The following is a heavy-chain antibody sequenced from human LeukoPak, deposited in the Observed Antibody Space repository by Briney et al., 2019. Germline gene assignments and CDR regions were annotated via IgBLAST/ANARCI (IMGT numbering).Heavy chain of an antibody. Sequence: KSSETLSLTCALSGGSISSGGYSWSWIRQPPGKGLEWIVYIYHSGSTYYNPSLKSRVTISVDRSKNQFSLKLSSVTAADTAVDYCARCDYGDFDYWGQGTLVTVSS. CDR1: GGSISSGGYS. CDR3: ARCDYGDFDY. D-gene: IGHD4-17*01. J-gene: IGHJ4*02. CDR2: IYHSGST. V-gene: IGHV4-30-2*01.